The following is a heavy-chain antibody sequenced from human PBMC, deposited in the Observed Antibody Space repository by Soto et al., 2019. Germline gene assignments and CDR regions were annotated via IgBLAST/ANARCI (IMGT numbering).Heavy chain of an antibody. J-gene: IGHJ5*02. CDR3: ARELHGDYATDA. CDR2: VGGSSDSI. V-gene: IGHV3-21*01. CDR1: GFTFSSYS. Sequence: VGSLKLSCAASGFTFSSYSMNWVRQAPGKGLEWVSSVGGSSDSISYEDSVKGRFTISRDNAQMSLYLQMSSLRAEDTAVYYCARELHGDYATDAWGQG. D-gene: IGHD4-17*01.